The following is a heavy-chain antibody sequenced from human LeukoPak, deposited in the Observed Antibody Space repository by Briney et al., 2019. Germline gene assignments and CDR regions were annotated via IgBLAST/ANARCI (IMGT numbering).Heavy chain of an antibody. J-gene: IGHJ4*02. D-gene: IGHD3-22*01. V-gene: IGHV3-30*03. CDR3: ARDLVDGYYDSSGYWDY. Sequence: GGSLRLSCAASGFTFSSYGMHWVRQAPGKGLEWVAVISYDGSNKYYADSVKGRFTISRDNSKNTLYLQMNSLRAEDTAVYYCARDLVDGYYDSSGYWDYWGQGTLVTVSS. CDR2: ISYDGSNK. CDR1: GFTFSSYG.